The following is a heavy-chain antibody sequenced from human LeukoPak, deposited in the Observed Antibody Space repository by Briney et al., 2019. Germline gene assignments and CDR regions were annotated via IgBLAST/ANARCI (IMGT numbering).Heavy chain of an antibody. V-gene: IGHV3-21*01. CDR2: ISSSSSYI. CDR1: GFTFSSYS. J-gene: IGHJ4*02. CDR3: ARVQDWNYDFDY. D-gene: IGHD1-7*01. Sequence: GGSLRLSCAASGFTFSSYSMSWVRQAPGKGLEWVSSISSSSSYIYYADSVKGRFTISRDNAKSSLYLQMNSLRAEDTAVYYCARVQDWNYDFDYWGQGTLVTVSS.